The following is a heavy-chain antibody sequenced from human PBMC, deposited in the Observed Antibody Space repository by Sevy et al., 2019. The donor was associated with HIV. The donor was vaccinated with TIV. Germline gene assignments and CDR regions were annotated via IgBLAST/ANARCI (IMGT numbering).Heavy chain of an antibody. J-gene: IGHJ6*02. CDR3: AKRGGHYDLGMDV. CDR1: GFTFTRLG. CDR2: ISNDGSDK. V-gene: IGHV3-30*18. D-gene: IGHD3-3*01. Sequence: GGSLRLSCAASGFTFTRLGMHWVRQAPGKGLEWVAIISNDGSDKDYADSVKGRFTISRDNSKDTLYLQMNSLRAEDTAVYYCAKRGGHYDLGMDVWGQGTTVTVSS.